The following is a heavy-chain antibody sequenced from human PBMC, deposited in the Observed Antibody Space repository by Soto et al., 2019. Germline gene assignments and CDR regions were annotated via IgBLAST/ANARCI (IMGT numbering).Heavy chain of an antibody. J-gene: IGHJ6*03. CDR3: ARYNFYSDRDV. Sequence: QVQLVQSGAEVKKPGASVKVSCKASGYTFTSYAMHWVRQAPGQRLEWMGWINAGNGNTKYSQTFQGRVTITRETSASTAYMELSSLRSEDTAVYYCARYNFYSDRDVWGKGTTVTVSS. CDR1: GYTFTSYA. V-gene: IGHV1-3*01. CDR2: INAGNGNT.